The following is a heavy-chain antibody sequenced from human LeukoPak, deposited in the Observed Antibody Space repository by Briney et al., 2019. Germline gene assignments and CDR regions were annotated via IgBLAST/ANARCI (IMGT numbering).Heavy chain of an antibody. CDR3: ASLEYSSSSGNDAFDI. V-gene: IGHV5-51*01. Sequence: GESLKISXKGSGYSFTSYWIGWVRQMPGKGLEWMGIIYPGDSDTRYSPSFQGQVTISADKSISTAYLQWSSLKASDTAMYYCASLEYSSSSGNDAFDIWGQGTMVTVSS. J-gene: IGHJ3*02. CDR1: GYSFTSYW. D-gene: IGHD6-6*01. CDR2: IYPGDSDT.